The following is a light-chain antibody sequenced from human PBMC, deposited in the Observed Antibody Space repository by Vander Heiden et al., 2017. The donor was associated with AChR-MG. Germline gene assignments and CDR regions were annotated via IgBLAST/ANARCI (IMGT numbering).Light chain of an antibody. CDR1: SSDVGSYNR. CDR2: EVS. Sequence: QSALTQPPSVSVSPGQSVTISCTGTSSDVGSYNRVSWYQQPPGTAPKLMIYEVSNRPSGVPDRFSGSKSGNTASLTISGLQAEDEADYYCSSYTSSSTLNWVFGGGTKLTVL. CDR3: SSYTSSSTLNWV. J-gene: IGLJ3*02. V-gene: IGLV2-18*02.